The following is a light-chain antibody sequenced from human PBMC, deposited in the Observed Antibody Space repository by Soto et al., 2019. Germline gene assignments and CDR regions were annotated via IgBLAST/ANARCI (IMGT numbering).Light chain of an antibody. J-gene: IGKJ1*01. V-gene: IGKV1-5*03. Sequence: IQMTQSPSTLSASVGDRVTITCRASQSISIWLAWYQQKPGKAPKLLIYKASSLESEVPSRFSGSGSGTEIPLTITSLQPDDSATYYCQQYNSDSTFGQGTKVEIK. CDR2: KAS. CDR1: QSISIW. CDR3: QQYNSDST.